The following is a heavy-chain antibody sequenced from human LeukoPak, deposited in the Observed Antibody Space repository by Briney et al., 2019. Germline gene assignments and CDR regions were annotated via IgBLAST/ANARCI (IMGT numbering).Heavy chain of an antibody. V-gene: IGHV5-51*01. CDR3: ARHGSVDSSGYYHGIDY. CDR1: GYSFTSYW. J-gene: IGHJ4*02. CDR2: IYPGDSDT. Sequence: GESLKTSCKGSGYSFTSYWIGWVRQMPGKGVEWMGIIYPGDSDTRYRPSFQGQVTISADQSISTAYLQWSSLKASDTAMYYCARHGSVDSSGYYHGIDYWGQGTLVTVSS. D-gene: IGHD3-22*01.